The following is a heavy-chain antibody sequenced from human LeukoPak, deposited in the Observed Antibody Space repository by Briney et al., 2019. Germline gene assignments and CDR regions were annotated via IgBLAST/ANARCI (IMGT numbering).Heavy chain of an antibody. Sequence: GGSLRLSCAASGLTFSSHWMNWVRQAPGKGLEWVANIKEDGSEKYYVDSVKGRFTISRDNAKNSLCLQMNSLRAEDTAIYYCVRSGGYWGQGTLVTVSS. CDR1: GLTFSSHW. V-gene: IGHV3-7*05. J-gene: IGHJ4*02. CDR2: IKEDGSEK. D-gene: IGHD1-26*01. CDR3: VRSGGY.